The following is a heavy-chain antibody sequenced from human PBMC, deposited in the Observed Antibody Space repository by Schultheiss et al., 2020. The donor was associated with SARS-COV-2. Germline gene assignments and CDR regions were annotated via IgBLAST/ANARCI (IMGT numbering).Heavy chain of an antibody. J-gene: IGHJ5*02. CDR2: IYYSGST. D-gene: IGHD3-3*01. CDR1: GGSISSGGYY. CDR3: ARHSYYEPQFDP. V-gene: IGHV4-61*08. Sequence: SETLSLTCTVSGGSISSGGYYWSWIRQHPGKGLEWIGYIYYSGSTNYNPSLKSRVTISVDTSKNQFSLKLSSVTAADTAVYYCARHSYYEPQFDPWGQGTLVTVSS.